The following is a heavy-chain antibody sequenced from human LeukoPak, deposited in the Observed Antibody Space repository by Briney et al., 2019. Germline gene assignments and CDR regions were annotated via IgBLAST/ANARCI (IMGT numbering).Heavy chain of an antibody. J-gene: IGHJ4*02. V-gene: IGHV1-69*04. CDR3: ARESNGGYEIFDY. CDR2: IIPILGIA. D-gene: IGHD5-12*01. Sequence: ASVKVSCKASGGTFSSYAISWVRQAPGQGLEWMGRIIPILGIANYAQKFQGRVTITADKSTSTAYMELSSLRSEDTAVYYCARESNGGYEIFDYWGQGTLVTVSS. CDR1: GGTFSSYA.